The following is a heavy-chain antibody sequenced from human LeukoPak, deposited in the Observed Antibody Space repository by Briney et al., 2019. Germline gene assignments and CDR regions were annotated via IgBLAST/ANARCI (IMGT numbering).Heavy chain of an antibody. D-gene: IGHD6-13*01. CDR1: GGSISSSNW. V-gene: IGHV4-4*02. CDR3: ARGLYLTTRGGAAAGFLDY. CDR2: IYHSGST. Sequence: PSETLSLTCAVSGGSISSSNWWSWVRQPPGKGLEWIGEIYHSGSTNYNPSLKSRVTISVDTSKNQFSLKLSSVTAADTAVYYCARGLYLTTRGGAAAGFLDYWGQGNLVTVSS. J-gene: IGHJ4*02.